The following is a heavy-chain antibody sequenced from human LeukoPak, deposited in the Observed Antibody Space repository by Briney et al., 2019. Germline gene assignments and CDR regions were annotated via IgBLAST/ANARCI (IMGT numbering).Heavy chain of an antibody. CDR3: ARSSDAIIYFQH. D-gene: IGHD3-9*01. CDR1: GFTVSSNY. Sequence: GGSLRLSCAASGFTVSSNYMSWVRQAPGKGLEWVSVFYSGGNTYYADSVKGRFTISRDNSKNTLYLQMNSLRAEDMAVYYCARSSDAIIYFQHWGQGTLVTVSS. CDR2: FYSGGNT. J-gene: IGHJ1*01. V-gene: IGHV3-53*01.